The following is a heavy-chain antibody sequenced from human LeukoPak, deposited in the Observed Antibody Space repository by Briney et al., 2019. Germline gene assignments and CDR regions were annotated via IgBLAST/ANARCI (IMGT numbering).Heavy chain of an antibody. V-gene: IGHV4-61*02. J-gene: IGHJ5*02. Sequence: SETLSLTCTVSGGSISSGSYYWSWIWQPAGKGLEWIGRIYTSGSTNYNPSLKSRVTISVDTSKNQFSLKLSSVTAADTAVYYCARGEYCSSTSCYFFSWFDPWGQGTLVTVSS. D-gene: IGHD2-2*01. CDR2: IYTSGST. CDR1: GGSISSGSYY. CDR3: ARGEYCSSTSCYFFSWFDP.